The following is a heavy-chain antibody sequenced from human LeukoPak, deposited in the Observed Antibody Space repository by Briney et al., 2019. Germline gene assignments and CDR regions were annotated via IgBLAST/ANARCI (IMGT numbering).Heavy chain of an antibody. D-gene: IGHD4-17*01. J-gene: IGHJ6*03. Sequence: TGGSLRLSRAAPGFSFTNYDMQWVRQPTGKGLEWVATIGTAGDTYYAGSVQGRFTISRENGKSSLYLQISSLRSGDTAVYYCVRGSTVTYNMDVWGQGTTVIVSS. CDR2: IGTAGDT. CDR1: GFSFTNYD. V-gene: IGHV3-13*01. CDR3: VRGSTVTYNMDV.